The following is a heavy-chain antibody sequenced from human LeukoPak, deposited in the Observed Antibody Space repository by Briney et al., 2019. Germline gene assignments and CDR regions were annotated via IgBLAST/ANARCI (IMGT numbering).Heavy chain of an antibody. CDR3: ARSAESSSWVEFDY. Sequence: GASVKVSSKASGYTFTGYYMHWVRRAPGQGLEWMGWINPNSGGTNYAQKFQVRGTMTRDTTISTAYMELSRLRSDDTAVYYCARSAESSSWVEFDYWGQGTLVTVSS. V-gene: IGHV1-2*02. CDR2: INPNSGGT. J-gene: IGHJ4*02. D-gene: IGHD6-13*01. CDR1: GYTFTGYY.